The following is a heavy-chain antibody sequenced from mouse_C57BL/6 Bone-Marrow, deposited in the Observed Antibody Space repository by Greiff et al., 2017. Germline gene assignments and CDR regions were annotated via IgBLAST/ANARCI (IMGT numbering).Heavy chain of an antibody. V-gene: IGHV1-80*01. CDR3: VTGVAPGAFDY. CDR2: LYPGDGDT. D-gene: IGHD1-1*01. CDR1: GYAFSSYW. J-gene: IGHJ4*01. Sequence: QVQLQQSGAELVKPGASVKLSCKASGYAFSSYWMNWVKQRPGKGLEWIGQLYPGDGDTTYHGKFKGKATLTAYKSSSTAYMQLSSLTSEDSAVYCGVTGVAPGAFDYWGQGTSVTVSS.